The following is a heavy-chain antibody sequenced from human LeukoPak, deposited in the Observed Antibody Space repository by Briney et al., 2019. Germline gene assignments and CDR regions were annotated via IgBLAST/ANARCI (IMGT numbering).Heavy chain of an antibody. V-gene: IGHV4-34*01. CDR3: ASGSSSSRGSLKYYYYGMDV. CDR1: GGSFSGYY. D-gene: IGHD6-6*01. Sequence: SETLSLTCAVYGGSFSGYYWSWIRQPPGKGLEWIGEINHSGSTNYNPSLKSRVTISVDTSKNQFSLKLSSVTAADTAVYYCASGSSSSRGSLKYYYYGMDVWGQGTTVTVSS. J-gene: IGHJ6*02. CDR2: INHSGST.